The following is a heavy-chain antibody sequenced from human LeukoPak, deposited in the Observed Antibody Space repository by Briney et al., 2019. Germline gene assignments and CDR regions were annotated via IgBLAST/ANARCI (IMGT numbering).Heavy chain of an antibody. V-gene: IGHV1-46*01. D-gene: IGHD3-9*01. Sequence: GASVKVSCKASGYTFTSYYMHWVRQAPGQGLEWMGIINPSGGSTSYAQKFQGRVTMTRDTSISTAYMELSRLRSDDTAVYYCARGRAYYDILTGYADLPDYWGQGTLVTVSS. J-gene: IGHJ4*02. CDR2: INPSGGST. CDR1: GYTFTSYY. CDR3: ARGRAYYDILTGYADLPDY.